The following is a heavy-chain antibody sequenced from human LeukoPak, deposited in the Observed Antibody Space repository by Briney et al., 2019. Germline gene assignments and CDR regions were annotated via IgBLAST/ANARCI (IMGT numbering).Heavy chain of an antibody. V-gene: IGHV1-69*05. J-gene: IGHJ3*02. Sequence: SVKVSCKASGGTFSSDAISWVRQAPGQGLEWMGGIIPIFGTANYAQQFQGRVTITTDESTSTAYLELSSPRSEDTAVYYCARRTISGWIPDAFDIWGQGTMVTVSS. D-gene: IGHD6-19*01. CDR3: ARRTISGWIPDAFDI. CDR2: IIPIFGTA. CDR1: GGTFSSDA.